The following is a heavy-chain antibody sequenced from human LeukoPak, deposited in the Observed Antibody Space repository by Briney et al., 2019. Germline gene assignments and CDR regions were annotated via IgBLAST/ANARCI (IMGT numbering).Heavy chain of an antibody. CDR2: ISAYNGNT. V-gene: IGHV1-18*04. CDR1: GYTFTGYY. Sequence: ASVKVSCKASGYTFTGYYMHWVRQAPGQGLEWMGWISAYNGNTNYAQKFQDRVTMTTDTSTSTAYMELRSLRSDDTAVYYCARGGSGGVCNYWGQGTLVTVSS. D-gene: IGHD3-10*01. CDR3: ARGGSGGVCNY. J-gene: IGHJ4*02.